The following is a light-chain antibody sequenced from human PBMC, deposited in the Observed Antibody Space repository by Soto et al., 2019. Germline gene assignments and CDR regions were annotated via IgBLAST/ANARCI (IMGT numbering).Light chain of an antibody. CDR2: DAS. V-gene: IGKV1D-13*01. CDR1: QGIGDA. CDR3: QQFNDYPFT. J-gene: IGKJ3*01. Sequence: AIQLTQSPSSLSASVGDRVTITCRASQGIGDAIAWYQQKPGRPPKLLIYDASRLESGVPSRFSGSGSGTDFTLAISSLQPEDFTTDHCQQFNDYPFTFGPGTRVDIK.